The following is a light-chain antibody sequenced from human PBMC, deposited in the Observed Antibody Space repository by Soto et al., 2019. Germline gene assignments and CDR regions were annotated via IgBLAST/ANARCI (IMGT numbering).Light chain of an antibody. CDR2: AAS. Sequence: DIQMTQSPSSVSASVGDRVTITCRASQPESNWLAWYQQKPGKAPKLLIYAASKLQVGVPSRFSGSGSGTDFTLTISSLQPEDFATYYCQQANGFPPLTFGGGTTVEIK. V-gene: IGKV1-12*01. CDR1: QPESNW. J-gene: IGKJ4*01. CDR3: QQANGFPPLT.